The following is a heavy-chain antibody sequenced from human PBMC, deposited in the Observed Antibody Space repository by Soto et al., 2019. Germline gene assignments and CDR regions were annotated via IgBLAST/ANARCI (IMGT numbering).Heavy chain of an antibody. CDR3: TTDALRFLAWFSY. CDR2: IKSDSDGGTT. D-gene: IGHD3-3*01. Sequence: EVQLVESGGGLVKPGGSRRLSCVTSGFTLSKAWMSWVRQAPGKGLEWVGRIKSDSDGGTTDYAAPVKGRFTISRDDSKNTVYLQMNSLKTEDTAVYYCTTDALRFLAWFSYWGQGTLVTVSS. CDR1: GFTLSKAW. V-gene: IGHV3-15*01. J-gene: IGHJ4*02.